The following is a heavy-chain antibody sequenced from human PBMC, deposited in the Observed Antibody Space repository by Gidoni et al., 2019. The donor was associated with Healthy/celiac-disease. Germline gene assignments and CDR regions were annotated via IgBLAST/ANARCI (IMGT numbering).Heavy chain of an antibody. CDR3: ARDFEVVTVSNWFDP. D-gene: IGHD2-21*02. V-gene: IGHV3-30-3*01. Sequence: QVQLVESGGGVVQPGRSLRLSCAASGFTFSSYAMHWVRQAPGKGLAWVAVISYDGSNKYYADSVKGRFTISRDNSKNTLYLQMNSLRAEDTAVYYCARDFEVVTVSNWFDPWGQGTLVTVSS. CDR2: ISYDGSNK. CDR1: GFTFSSYA. J-gene: IGHJ5*02.